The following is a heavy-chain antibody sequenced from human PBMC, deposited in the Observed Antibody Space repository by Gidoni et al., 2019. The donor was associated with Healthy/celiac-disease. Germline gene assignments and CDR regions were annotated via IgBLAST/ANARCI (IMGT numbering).Heavy chain of an antibody. J-gene: IGHJ4*02. CDR1: GFPFSNAW. CDR3: TTDAAYYYGSGSYYNAGTDY. D-gene: IGHD3-10*01. V-gene: IGHV3-15*07. Sequence: VQLVESGGGLVKPGGSLRLSCPASGFPFSNAWLNWVRQATGKGLEEVGRIKRKTDGGTTDYAAPVKGRFTNSRDDSKNTLYLQMNSLKTEDTAVYYCTTDAAYYYGSGSYYNAGTDYWGQGTLVTVSS. CDR2: IKRKTDGGTT.